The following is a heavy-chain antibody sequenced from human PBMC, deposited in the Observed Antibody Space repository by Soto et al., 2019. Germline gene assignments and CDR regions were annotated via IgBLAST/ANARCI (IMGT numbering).Heavy chain of an antibody. D-gene: IGHD3-22*01. CDR1: GGSISSGGYS. CDR2: IYHSGST. Sequence: SETLSLTCAVSGGSISSGGYSWSWIRQPPGKGLEWIGYIYHSGSTYYNPSLMSRVTISVDTSRNQFSLKLSSVTAADTAVYYCARVAHYYDSSGYYYFWDYFDYWGQGTLVTVSS. CDR3: ARVAHYYDSSGYYYFWDYFDY. V-gene: IGHV4-30-2*01. J-gene: IGHJ4*02.